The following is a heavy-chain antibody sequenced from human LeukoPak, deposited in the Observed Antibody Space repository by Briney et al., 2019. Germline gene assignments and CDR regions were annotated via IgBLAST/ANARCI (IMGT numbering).Heavy chain of an antibody. Sequence: SETLSLTCTVSGGSISSGDYYWSWIRQPPGKGLEWIGYIYYSGSTYYNPSLKSRVTISVDTSKNQFSLKLSSVTAADTAVYYCARDPAPSSSWYGSSGWYAAGFDPWGQGTLVTVSS. J-gene: IGHJ5*02. CDR3: ARDPAPSSSWYGSSGWYAAGFDP. CDR2: IYYSGST. D-gene: IGHD6-19*01. CDR1: GGSISSGDYY. V-gene: IGHV4-30-4*01.